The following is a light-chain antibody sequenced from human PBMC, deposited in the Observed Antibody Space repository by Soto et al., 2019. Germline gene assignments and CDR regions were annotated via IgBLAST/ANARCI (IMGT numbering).Light chain of an antibody. V-gene: IGKV1-39*01. CDR2: AAS. J-gene: IGKJ5*01. Sequence: IQLTQSPSSLSTSVGDRVIITFRASQSISTYVNWYQQRPGTAPKLLLYAASTLQRGVPSRFSGSGSGTDFSLTITSLQPEDFATYFCQQTYTTLFTFGQGTRLEIK. CDR3: QQTYTTLFT. CDR1: QSISTY.